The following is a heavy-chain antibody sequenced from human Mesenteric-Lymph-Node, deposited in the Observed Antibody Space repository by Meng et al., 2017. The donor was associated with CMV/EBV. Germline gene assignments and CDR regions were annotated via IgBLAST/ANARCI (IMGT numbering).Heavy chain of an antibody. Sequence: GESLKISCAASGFSFSSYWMHWVRQAPGKGLVWVSRINSDGSTTRYADSVKGRFTITRDNAKDTLYLQMNSLRAEDTAVFYCARGDSSTSWLVFDYWGLGTLVTVSS. CDR3: ARGDSSTSWLVFDY. CDR1: GFSFSSYW. J-gene: IGHJ4*02. D-gene: IGHD6-13*01. CDR2: INSDGSTT. V-gene: IGHV3-74*01.